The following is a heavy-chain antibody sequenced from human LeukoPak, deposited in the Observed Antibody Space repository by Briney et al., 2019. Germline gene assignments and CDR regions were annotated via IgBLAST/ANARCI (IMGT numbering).Heavy chain of an antibody. CDR1: GGSISSYY. CDR3: AYYSGSYYYYMDV. V-gene: IGHV4-59*01. J-gene: IGHJ6*03. Sequence: SETLSLTCTVSGGSISSYYWSWIRQPPGKGLEWIGYIYYSGSTYYNPSLNSRVTISIDTSKTQFSLKLSSVTAADTAVYYCAYYSGSYYYYMDVWGKGTTVTVSS. D-gene: IGHD1-26*01. CDR2: IYYSGST.